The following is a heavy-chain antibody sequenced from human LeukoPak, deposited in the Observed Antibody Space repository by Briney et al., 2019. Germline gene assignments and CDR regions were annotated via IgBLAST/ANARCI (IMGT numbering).Heavy chain of an antibody. J-gene: IGHJ4*02. CDR3: ARVYCSSTSCSYFDY. Sequence: GGSLRLSCAASGFTFSDYAVSWVRHTPGRGLEWVALISSDGSSKYYGDSVKGRFTISRDNAKNSLYLQMNSLRAEDTAVYYCARVYCSSTSCSYFDYWGQGTLVTVSS. CDR2: ISSDGSSK. CDR1: GFTFSDYA. D-gene: IGHD2-2*01. V-gene: IGHV3-30*03.